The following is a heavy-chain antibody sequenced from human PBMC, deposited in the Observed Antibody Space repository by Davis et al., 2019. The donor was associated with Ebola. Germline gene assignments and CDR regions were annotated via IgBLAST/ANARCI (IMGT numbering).Heavy chain of an antibody. CDR3: ARAQFPTTSDH. Sequence: SVKVSCKASGGTFSSYAISWVRHAPGQGLEWMGGIIPNSGSANYAQKFQGRVAITADESTSTAYMELSSLRSEDTAVYYCARAQFPTTSDHWGQGTLVTVSS. D-gene: IGHD1-1*01. J-gene: IGHJ4*02. CDR1: GGTFSSYA. CDR2: IIPNSGSA. V-gene: IGHV1-69*13.